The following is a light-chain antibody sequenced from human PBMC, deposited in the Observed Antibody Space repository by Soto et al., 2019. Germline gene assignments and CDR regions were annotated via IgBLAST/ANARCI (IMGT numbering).Light chain of an antibody. V-gene: IGKV1-5*03. CDR2: KAS. Sequence: DIQMTQSPSTLSGSVGDRVTITCRASQTISSWLAWYQQKSEKAPKLLIYKASTLKSGVPSRFSGSGSGTEFTLTISSLQPDDFATDYCQHYNSYSEAFGQGTKVEL. CDR1: QTISSW. CDR3: QHYNSYSEA. J-gene: IGKJ1*01.